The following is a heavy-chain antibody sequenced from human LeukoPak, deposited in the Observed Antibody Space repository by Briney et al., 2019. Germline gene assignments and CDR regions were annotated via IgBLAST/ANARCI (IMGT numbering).Heavy chain of an antibody. Sequence: ASVKVSCKASGGTFSSYAISWVRQAPGQGLEWMGGIIPIFGTANYAQKFQGRVTITADESTSTAYMELSSLRSEDTAAYYCARGLTTTVVSAYYGMDVWGQGTTVTVSS. CDR2: IIPIFGTA. J-gene: IGHJ6*02. CDR1: GGTFSSYA. CDR3: ARGLTTTVVSAYYGMDV. V-gene: IGHV1-69*13. D-gene: IGHD4-23*01.